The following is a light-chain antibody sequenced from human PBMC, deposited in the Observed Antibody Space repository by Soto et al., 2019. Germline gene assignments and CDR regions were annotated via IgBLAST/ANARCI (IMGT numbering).Light chain of an antibody. J-gene: IGLJ1*01. CDR2: DTT. Sequence: QAVVTQEPSLTVSPGGTVTLTCGSSTGAVTNGHYPYWFQQKPGQAPRTLIYDTTNRHSWTPARFSGSLLGGKAALTLSGAQPEDEAEYYCLLSYNGPYVCGTGPKVTVL. V-gene: IGLV7-46*01. CDR3: LLSYNGPYV. CDR1: TGAVTNGHY.